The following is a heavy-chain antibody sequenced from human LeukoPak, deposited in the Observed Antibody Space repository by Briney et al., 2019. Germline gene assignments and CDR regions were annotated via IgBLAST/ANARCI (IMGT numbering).Heavy chain of an antibody. CDR1: GFPFSSYA. Sequence: GGSLRLSCAASGFPFSSYAMSGVRQAPGKGLEWVSGISGSGGSTNYADSVKGRFTISRDNSKNTLYLQMNSLRAEDTAVYYCAKGVGATTPSFAFDIWGQGTMVTVSS. CDR3: AKGVGATTPSFAFDI. V-gene: IGHV3-23*01. CDR2: ISGSGGST. D-gene: IGHD1-26*01. J-gene: IGHJ3*02.